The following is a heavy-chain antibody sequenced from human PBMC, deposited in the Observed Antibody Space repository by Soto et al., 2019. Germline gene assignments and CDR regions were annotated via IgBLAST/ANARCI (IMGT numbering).Heavy chain of an antibody. CDR2: IYYSGST. V-gene: IGHV4-61*01. D-gene: IGHD2-15*01. CDR3: ARDAYCSGGSCPSDY. J-gene: IGHJ4*02. Sequence: QVQLQESGPGLVKPSETLSLTCTVSGGSVSSGSYYWSWIRQPPGKGLEWIGYIYYSGSTNYNPSLKSRVTISVDTSKNQFSLKLSSVTAADTAVYYCARDAYCSGGSCPSDYWGQGTLVTVSS. CDR1: GGSVSSGSYY.